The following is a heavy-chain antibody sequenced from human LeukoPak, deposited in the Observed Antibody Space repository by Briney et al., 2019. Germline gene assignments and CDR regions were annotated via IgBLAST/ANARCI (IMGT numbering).Heavy chain of an antibody. CDR1: GFTFSNYA. J-gene: IGHJ4*02. CDR3: ARVGVAYCSSTDCRTFEY. CDR2: ISYDGNIK. V-gene: IGHV3-30-3*01. Sequence: GGSLRLSCAASGFTFSNYAMHWVRQAPGKGLEWVTIISYDGNIKDYADSVKGRFTVSRDSSQNTLYLQMNSLRVDDTAVYYCARVGVAYCSSTDCRTFEYWGQGTLVTVSS. D-gene: IGHD2-2*01.